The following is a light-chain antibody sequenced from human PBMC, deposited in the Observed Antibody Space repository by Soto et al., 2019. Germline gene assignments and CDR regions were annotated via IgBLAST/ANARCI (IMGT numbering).Light chain of an antibody. V-gene: IGKV1-5*03. CDR2: KAS. CDR3: QQYDSYSLRT. CDR1: QTITTS. Sequence: DIQMTQSPSTLSASVGDGVTITCRASQTITTSLAWYQQKPGKAPKLLIYKASSLESGVPSRFSGSGSGTEFTLTISSRQPDDFATYYCQQYDSYSLRTFGQGTRVEI. J-gene: IGKJ1*01.